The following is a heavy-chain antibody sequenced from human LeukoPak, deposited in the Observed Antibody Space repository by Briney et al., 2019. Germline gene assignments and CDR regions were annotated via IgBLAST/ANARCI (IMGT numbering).Heavy chain of an antibody. CDR2: INPHNGDT. V-gene: IGHV1-2*02. Sequence: ASVKVSCKASGYTFIGYYLHWVRQAPGQGLEWMGWINPHNGDTNYAQKFQDRVTMTRDTSISTAYMELSRLTSDDTAVYYCARSRASVGTSTYSDYWGQGTLVTVSS. CDR3: ARSRASVGTSTYSDY. D-gene: IGHD1-26*01. J-gene: IGHJ4*02. CDR1: GYTFIGYY.